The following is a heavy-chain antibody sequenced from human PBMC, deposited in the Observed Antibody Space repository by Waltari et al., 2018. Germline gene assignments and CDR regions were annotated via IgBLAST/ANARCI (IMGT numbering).Heavy chain of an antibody. CDR3: ARGPTTDYMDV. D-gene: IGHD4-17*01. J-gene: IGHJ6*03. V-gene: IGHV3-21*01. CDR1: GFTFSSYS. CDR2: ISSSSSYI. Sequence: EVQLVESGGGLVKPGGSLRLSGAPSGFTFSSYSMNWVRQAPGKGLEWVSSISSSSSYIYYADSVKGRFTISRDNAKNSLYLQMNSLRAEDTAVYYCARGPTTDYMDVWGKGTTVTVSS.